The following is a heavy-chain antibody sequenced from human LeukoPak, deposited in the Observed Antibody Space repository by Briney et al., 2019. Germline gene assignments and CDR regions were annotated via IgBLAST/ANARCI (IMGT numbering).Heavy chain of an antibody. CDR3: ARDPSTLTRRDDY. D-gene: IGHD1-1*01. V-gene: IGHV3-23*01. CDR1: IFSFNLYG. J-gene: IGHJ4*02. CDR2: ISGSGTNT. Sequence: GGSLRLSCAASIFSFNLYGISWVRQAPGKGLEWIATISGSGTNTHYADSVKGRLTISRDNSKNTVYVQMNSLRAEDTAAYYCARDPSTLTRRDDYWGQGTLVTVSS.